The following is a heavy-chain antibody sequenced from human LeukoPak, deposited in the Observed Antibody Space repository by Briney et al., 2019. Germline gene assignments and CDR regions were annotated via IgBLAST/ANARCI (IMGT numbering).Heavy chain of an antibody. CDR3: ARDRVGGLRRENSPI. J-gene: IGHJ3*02. CDR2: LNHRGAT. CDR1: GGSLNDYI. Sequence: SETLSLTCAVYGGSLNDYIWTWIRQPPGKGLEWIAELNHRGATSYNPSLKRRVTISVDTSRNQFSLKLSSVTAADTAVHYCARDRVGGLRRENSPIWGQGTMVTVSS. D-gene: IGHD4-23*01. V-gene: IGHV4-34*01.